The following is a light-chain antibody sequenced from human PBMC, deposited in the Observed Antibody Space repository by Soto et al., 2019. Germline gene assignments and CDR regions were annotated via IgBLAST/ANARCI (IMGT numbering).Light chain of an antibody. CDR3: QQRSNWWT. CDR1: QSVSSY. J-gene: IGKJ1*01. Sequence: EIVLTQSPATLSLSPGERATLSCRASQSVSSYLAWYQQKPGQAPRLLIYDASNRATGIPARFSGSGSGTDFTLTISSLEPYDFAVYYCQQRSNWWTFGQGPKLDIK. V-gene: IGKV3-11*01. CDR2: DAS.